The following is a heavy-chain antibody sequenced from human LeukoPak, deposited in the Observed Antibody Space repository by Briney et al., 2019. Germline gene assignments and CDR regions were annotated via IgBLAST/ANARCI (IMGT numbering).Heavy chain of an antibody. Sequence: PGGSLRLSCAASGFTFSSYSMNWVRQAPGKGLECVSAITASGDSTYYADSVKGRFTISRDNSKNTLYLQMNSLRAEDTAVYYCAKDPDCTSGVCYTFFDYWGQGTLVTVSS. V-gene: IGHV3-23*01. D-gene: IGHD2-8*01. J-gene: IGHJ4*02. CDR1: GFTFSSYS. CDR2: ITASGDST. CDR3: AKDPDCTSGVCYTFFDY.